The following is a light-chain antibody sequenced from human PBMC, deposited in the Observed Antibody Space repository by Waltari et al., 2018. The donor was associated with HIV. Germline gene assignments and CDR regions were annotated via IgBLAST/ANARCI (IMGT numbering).Light chain of an antibody. V-gene: IGLV2-14*01. J-gene: IGLJ2*01. CDR2: EVR. CDR3: SSYTSSSTLV. Sequence: QSALTQPASVSGPPGQSITISCTGTRSDVGGYNFVSWFQHHPGKAPKVMIYEVRNRPSGVSNRFSGSKSGNTAALTISGLQAEDEADYYCSSYTSSSTLVFGGGTKLTVL. CDR1: RSDVGGYNF.